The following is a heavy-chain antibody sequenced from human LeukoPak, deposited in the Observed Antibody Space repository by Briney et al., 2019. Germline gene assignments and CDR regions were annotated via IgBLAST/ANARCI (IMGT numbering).Heavy chain of an antibody. Sequence: GASVKVSCKASGYTFTSYGISWVRQAPGQGLEWMGWISAYNGNTNYAQKLQGRVTMTTDTSTSTAYMELRSLRSGDTAVYYCARDGSGSYYYYYYYMDVWGKGTTVTVSS. CDR2: ISAYNGNT. CDR1: GYTFTSYG. D-gene: IGHD3-10*01. V-gene: IGHV1-18*01. J-gene: IGHJ6*03. CDR3: ARDGSGSYYYYYYYMDV.